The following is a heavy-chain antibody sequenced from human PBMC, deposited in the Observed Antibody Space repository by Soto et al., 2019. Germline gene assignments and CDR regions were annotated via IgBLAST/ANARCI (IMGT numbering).Heavy chain of an antibody. CDR1: GYTFTSYD. V-gene: IGHV1-8*01. CDR3: AAWIQLGLASGAFDI. J-gene: IGHJ3*02. CDR2: MNPNSGNT. D-gene: IGHD5-18*01. Sequence: QVQLVQSGAEVKKPGASVKVSCKASGYTFTSYDINWVRQATGQGREWMGWMNPNSGNTGYAQKIQGRVTKTRNTSISTAYMELSSLRSEDTAVYYCAAWIQLGLASGAFDIWGQGTMVTVSS.